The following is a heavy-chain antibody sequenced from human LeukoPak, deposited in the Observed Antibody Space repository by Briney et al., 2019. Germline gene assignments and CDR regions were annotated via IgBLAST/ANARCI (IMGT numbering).Heavy chain of an antibody. CDR3: ATYRQVLLPFES. CDR2: ISSSSSYI. J-gene: IGHJ5*01. V-gene: IGHV3-21*04. D-gene: IGHD2-8*02. Sequence: GGSLRLSCAASGFTFSTYEMNWVRQVPGKGLEWVSSISSSSSYIYYADSVKGRFTISRDNAKNSLYLQMNSLRAEDTAIYYCATYRQVLLPFESWGQGTLVTVSS. CDR1: GFTFSTYE.